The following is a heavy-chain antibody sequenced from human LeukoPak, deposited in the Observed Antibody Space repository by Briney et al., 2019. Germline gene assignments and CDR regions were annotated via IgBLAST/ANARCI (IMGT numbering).Heavy chain of an antibody. CDR1: GFTFSSYA. CDR3: ARGQSSSWFSGGDH. CDR2: ISYDGSNK. J-gene: IGHJ4*02. V-gene: IGHV3-30-3*01. Sequence: GGSLRLSCAASGFTFSSYAMHWVRQAPGKGLEWVAVISYDGSNKYYADSVKGRFTISRDNSKNTLYLQMNSLRAEDTAVYYCARGQSSSWFSGGDHWGQGTLVTVSS. D-gene: IGHD6-13*01.